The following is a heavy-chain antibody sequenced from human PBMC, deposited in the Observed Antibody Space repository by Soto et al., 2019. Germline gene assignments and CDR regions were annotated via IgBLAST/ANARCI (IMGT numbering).Heavy chain of an antibody. Sequence: PGGSLRLSCAASGFTFSSYGMHWVRQAPGKGLEWVAVISYDGSNKYYADSVKGRFTISRDNSKNTLYLQMNSLRAEDTAVYYCAKDGVNIVVVPAAMFHYYYYMDVSGKGTTVTVSS. V-gene: IGHV3-30*18. CDR3: AKDGVNIVVVPAAMFHYYYYMDV. J-gene: IGHJ6*03. CDR2: ISYDGSNK. D-gene: IGHD2-2*01. CDR1: GFTFSSYG.